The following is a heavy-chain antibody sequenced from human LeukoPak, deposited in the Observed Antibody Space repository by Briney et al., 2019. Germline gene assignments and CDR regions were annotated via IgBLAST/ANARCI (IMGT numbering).Heavy chain of an antibody. CDR3: ARRHYFSGFDI. D-gene: IGHD2/OR15-2a*01. CDR1: GGYISSYY. J-gene: IGHJ3*02. Sequence: SETLSLTCTVSGGYISSYYWSWIRQPPGKGLEWIGYIYYSGSTNYNPSLKSRVTISVDTSKTQFSLKLSSVTAADTAVYYCARRHYFSGFDIWGQGTMVSVSS. CDR2: IYYSGST. V-gene: IGHV4-59*08.